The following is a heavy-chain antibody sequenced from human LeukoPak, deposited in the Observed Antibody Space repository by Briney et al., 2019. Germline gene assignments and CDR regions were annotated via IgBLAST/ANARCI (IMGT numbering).Heavy chain of an antibody. V-gene: IGHV1-2*02. CDR1: GYNFRAYY. J-gene: IGHJ5*02. Sequence: ASVMVPCKASGYNFRAYYIHWVRQAPGQGLEWLGYIRPMTGDTNYAQKFQDRVTFSMDTSTATAYMELRSLRSDDTAFYYCGRGVQSFDPWGQGTLVTVSS. CDR3: GRGVQSFDP. CDR2: IRPMTGDT.